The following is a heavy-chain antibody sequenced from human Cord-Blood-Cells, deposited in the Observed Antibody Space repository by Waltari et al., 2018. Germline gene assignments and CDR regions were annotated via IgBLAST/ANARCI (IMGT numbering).Heavy chain of an antibody. CDR3: ARDPGGFTIFGAFDI. V-gene: IGHV4-4*07. CDR1: GCTISSYY. Sequence: QVQLQESGPGLVKPSETLSLTCTVSGCTISSYYWSWIRQPAGKGLEWIGRIYTSGSTNNDPYRKSRVTRSVDTSKSQLSQKLGAVTAAGTAVYCCARDPGGFTIFGAFDIWGQGTMVSVSS. D-gene: IGHD3-3*01. CDR2: IYTSGST. J-gene: IGHJ3*02.